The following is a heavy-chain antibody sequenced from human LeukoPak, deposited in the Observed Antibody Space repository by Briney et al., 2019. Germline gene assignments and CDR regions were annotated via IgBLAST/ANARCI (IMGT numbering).Heavy chain of an antibody. J-gene: IGHJ4*02. CDR2: IKQDGSEK. V-gene: IGHV3-7*01. CDR1: GFTFSSYW. Sequence: GGSLRLSCAASGFTFSSYWMSWVRQAPGKGLEWVANIKQDGSEKYYVDSVKGRFTISRDNAKNSLYLQMNSLRAEDTAVYYCARDAGDPWAVRLSYFDYWGQGTLVTVSS. D-gene: IGHD7-27*01. CDR3: ARDAGDPWAVRLSYFDY.